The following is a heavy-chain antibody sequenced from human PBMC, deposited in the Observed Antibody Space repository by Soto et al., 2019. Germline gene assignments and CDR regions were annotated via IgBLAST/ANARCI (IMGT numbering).Heavy chain of an antibody. D-gene: IGHD3-3*01. CDR1: GGSCSGYY. V-gene: IGHV4-34*01. CDR2: INHSGST. J-gene: IGHJ4*02. CDR3: ARGRPTYDFWSGYYTYYFDY. Sequence: SETLCLTCAVYGGSCSGYYWSWIRQPPGKGLEWIGEINHSGSTNYNPSLKSRVTISVDTSKNQFSLKLSSVTAADTAVYYCARGRPTYDFWSGYYTYYFDYWGQGTLVTVSS.